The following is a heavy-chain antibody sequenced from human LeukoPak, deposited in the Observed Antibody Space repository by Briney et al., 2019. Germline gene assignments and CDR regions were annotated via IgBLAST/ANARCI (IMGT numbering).Heavy chain of an antibody. D-gene: IGHD1-26*01. Sequence: SETLSLTCTVSGGSISSYYWSWIRQPPGKGLEWIGYIYYSGSTNYNPSLKSRVTISVDTSKNQFSLKLSSVTAADTAVYYCARIVTYSGSYYDEDYFDYWGQGTLVTVSS. CDR2: IYYSGST. J-gene: IGHJ4*02. V-gene: IGHV4-59*01. CDR1: GGSISSYY. CDR3: ARIVTYSGSYYDEDYFDY.